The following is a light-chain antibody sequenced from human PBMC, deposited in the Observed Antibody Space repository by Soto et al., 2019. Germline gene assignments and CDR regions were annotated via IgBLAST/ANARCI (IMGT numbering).Light chain of an antibody. CDR1: QSVSSY. CDR3: QQRSNWPPIT. V-gene: IGKV3-11*01. CDR2: DAS. Sequence: EIVLTQSPATLSFSPGERSTLACRASQSVSSYLAWYQQKPGQAPRLLIYDASNRATGIPARFSGSGSGTDFTLTISSLEPEDFAVYYCQQRSNWPPITFGQGTRLET. J-gene: IGKJ5*01.